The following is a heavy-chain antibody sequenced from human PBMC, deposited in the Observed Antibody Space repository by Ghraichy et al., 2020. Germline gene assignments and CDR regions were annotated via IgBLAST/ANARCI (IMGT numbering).Heavy chain of an antibody. CDR3: ARDASPIHCGGYCPDAFYI. CDR1: GFTFSNYE. Sequence: GGSLRLSCAASGFTFSNYEMNWVRQAPGKGLEWVSYISSTGSTTYYTNYADSVKGRFTISRDNAKNSLYLQMNSLRVEDTAVYYCARDASPIHCGGYCPDAFYIWGQGTMVTVS. CDR2: ISSTGSTT. J-gene: IGHJ3*02. D-gene: IGHD4-23*01. V-gene: IGHV3-48*03.